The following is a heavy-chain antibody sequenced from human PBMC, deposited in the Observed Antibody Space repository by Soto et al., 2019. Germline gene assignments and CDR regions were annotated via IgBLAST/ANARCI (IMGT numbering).Heavy chain of an antibody. J-gene: IGHJ3*02. CDR3: ARLERGSSSAADAFDI. Sequence: SETLSLTCTVSGGSISSGGYYWSWIRQHPGKGLEWIGYIYYSGTTYYNPSLESRVTISVDTSKNQFSLKLSSVTAADTAVYYCARLERGSSSAADAFDIWGQGTVVTVS. V-gene: IGHV4-31*03. CDR2: IYYSGTT. CDR1: GGSISSGGYY. D-gene: IGHD6-6*01.